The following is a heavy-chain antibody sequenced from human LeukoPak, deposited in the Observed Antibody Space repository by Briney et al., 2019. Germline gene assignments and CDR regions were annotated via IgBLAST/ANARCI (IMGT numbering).Heavy chain of an antibody. CDR2: IYTSGST. J-gene: IGHJ6*03. Sequence: SETLSLTCTVSGGSISSDSYYWSWIRQPAGKGLEWIGRIYTSGSTNYNPSLKSRVTISVDTSKNQFSLTLSSVTAADTAVYYCARHKDYYYSYMDVWGKGTTVTISS. CDR3: ARHKDYYYSYMDV. CDR1: GGSISSDSYY. V-gene: IGHV4-61*02.